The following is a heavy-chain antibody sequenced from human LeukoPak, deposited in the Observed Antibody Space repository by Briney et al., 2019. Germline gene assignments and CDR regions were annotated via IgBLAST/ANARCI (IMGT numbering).Heavy chain of an antibody. CDR2: IKEDGRAT. V-gene: IGHV3-7*05. CDR3: ARDDRYSSSDYPAPDY. J-gene: IGHJ4*02. D-gene: IGHD3-22*01. Sequence: GGSLRLSCAASGVTFSNHWMSWVRQAPGKGLEWVATIKEDGRATYYLDSVKGRFTISRDNAKSSLFLQMNSLRAEDTAVYYCARDDRYSSSDYPAPDYWGQGTPVTVSS. CDR1: GVTFSNHW.